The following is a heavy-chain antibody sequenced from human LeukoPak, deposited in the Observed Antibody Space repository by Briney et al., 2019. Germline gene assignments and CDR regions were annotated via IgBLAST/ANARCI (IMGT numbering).Heavy chain of an antibody. CDR3: ARVEELRFLNY. CDR2: IYYSGST. Sequence: SESLSLTCTVSGGSISSGDYYWSWIRQPPGKGLEWIGYIYYSGSTYYNPSLKSRVTISVDTSKNQFSLKLSSVTAADTAVYYCARVEELRFLNYRGQGTLVTVSS. V-gene: IGHV4-30-4*01. J-gene: IGHJ4*02. CDR1: GGSISSGDYY. D-gene: IGHD1-7*01.